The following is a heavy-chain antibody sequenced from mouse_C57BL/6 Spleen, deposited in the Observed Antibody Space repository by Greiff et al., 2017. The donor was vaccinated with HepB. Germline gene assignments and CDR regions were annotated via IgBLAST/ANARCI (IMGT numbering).Heavy chain of an antibody. CDR2: IWSGGST. CDR3: ARRGTTVVALDY. V-gene: IGHV2-2*01. CDR1: GFSLTSYG. D-gene: IGHD1-1*01. J-gene: IGHJ2*01. Sequence: VQLVESGPGLVQPSQCLSITCTVSGFSLTSYGVHWVRQSPGKGLEWLGVIWSGGSTDYNAAFISRLSISKDNSKSQVFFKMNSLQADDTAIYYCARRGTTVVALDYWGQGTTLTVSS.